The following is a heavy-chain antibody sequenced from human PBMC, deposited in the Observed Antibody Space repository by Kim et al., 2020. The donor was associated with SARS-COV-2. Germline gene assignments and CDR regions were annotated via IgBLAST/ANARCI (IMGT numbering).Heavy chain of an antibody. D-gene: IGHD3-10*01. Sequence: SVKVSCKASGGTFSTYAISWVRQAPGLGLEWMGGIIPIFPTTNYAQKFQGRLTITADESTSTAYMELGSLTSEDTAVYFCAREESNVVRGAPYGVDVWGQGTPVTVSS. CDR3: AREESNVVRGAPYGVDV. CDR2: IIPIFPTT. CDR1: GGTFSTYA. J-gene: IGHJ6*02. V-gene: IGHV1-69*13.